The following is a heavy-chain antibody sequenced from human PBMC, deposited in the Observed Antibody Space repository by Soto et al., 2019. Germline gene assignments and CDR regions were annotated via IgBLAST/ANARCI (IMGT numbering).Heavy chain of an antibody. V-gene: IGHV2-5*02. CDR1: GFSLSTSGVG. J-gene: IGHJ4*02. D-gene: IGHD3-10*01. CDR3: AHSGTYSYDSASNYYFYY. Sequence: QITLKESGPTLVKPTQTLTLTCTCSGFSLSTSGVGVGWIRQPPGKALEWLELIYWDDDKRYIPSLKSRLTISKDTSKHRVVLSMTNMDPVDTASYYGAHSGTYSYDSASNYYFYYWGQGTVVTVSS. CDR2: IYWDDDK.